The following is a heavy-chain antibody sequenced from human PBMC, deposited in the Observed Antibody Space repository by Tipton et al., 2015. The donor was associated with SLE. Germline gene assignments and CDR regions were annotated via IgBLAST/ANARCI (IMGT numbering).Heavy chain of an antibody. V-gene: IGHV1-18*01. D-gene: IGHD3-10*01. CDR1: GYNFISYG. CDR2: ITGYNGNT. J-gene: IGHJ3*02. CDR3: ARANYYGSGMDDAFDI. Sequence: QSGAEVKKSGASVKVSCKASGYNFISYGITWVRQAPVQGLEWMGWITGYNGNTKYAQKLQGRVTMTADTSTSTAYMELRSLRSDDTAVYYCARANYYGSGMDDAFDIWGQGTLVTVSS.